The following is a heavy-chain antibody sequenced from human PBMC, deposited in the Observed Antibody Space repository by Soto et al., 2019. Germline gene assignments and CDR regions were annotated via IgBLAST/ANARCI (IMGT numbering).Heavy chain of an antibody. J-gene: IGHJ6*02. CDR3: ARGANWGIAAAGRDYYYYGMDV. V-gene: IGHV3-48*01. CDR2: ISSSSSTI. D-gene: IGHD6-13*01. CDR1: GFTFSSYS. Sequence: PGGSLRLSCAASGFTFSSYSMNWVRQAPGKGLEWVSYISSSSSTIYYADSVKGRFTISRDNAKNSLYLQMNSLRAEDTAVYYCARGANWGIAAAGRDYYYYGMDVWGQGTTVTVSS.